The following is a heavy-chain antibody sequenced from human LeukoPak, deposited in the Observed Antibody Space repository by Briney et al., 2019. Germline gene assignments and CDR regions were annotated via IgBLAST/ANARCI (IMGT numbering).Heavy chain of an antibody. CDR1: GFTFSSYW. Sequence: GGSLRLSCAASGFTFSSYWMHWVRQDPGKGLLWVSHFNSDGTTTNYADSVRGRFTITRDNAKNTLYLHLHSLRVEDTAVYYCAVGRGYDIFDYWGQGTLVTVSS. CDR3: AVGRGYDIFDY. J-gene: IGHJ4*02. V-gene: IGHV3-74*01. D-gene: IGHD3-9*01. CDR2: FNSDGTTT.